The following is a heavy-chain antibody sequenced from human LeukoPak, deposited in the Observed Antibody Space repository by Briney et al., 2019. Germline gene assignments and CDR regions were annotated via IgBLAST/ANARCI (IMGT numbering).Heavy chain of an antibody. Sequence: PGGSLRLSCAASGFTFSIYAMSWVRQAPGKGLEWVSAISGSGGSTYYADSVKGRFTISRDNSKNTLYLQMNSLRAEDTAVYYCAKGRHQIVLMVYASEWGQGTLVTVSS. J-gene: IGHJ4*02. CDR1: GFTFSIYA. CDR3: AKGRHQIVLMVYASE. D-gene: IGHD2-8*01. V-gene: IGHV3-23*01. CDR2: ISGSGGST.